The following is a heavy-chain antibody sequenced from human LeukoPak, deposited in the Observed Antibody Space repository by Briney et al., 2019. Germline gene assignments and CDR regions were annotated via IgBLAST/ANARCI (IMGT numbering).Heavy chain of an antibody. CDR2: INHSGST. CDR1: GGSLSGFH. J-gene: IGHJ4*02. D-gene: IGHD6-19*01. V-gene: IGHV4-34*01. Sequence: PSETLSLTCAVYGGSLSGFHWSWIRQSPGKGLEWIGEINHSGSTSYNPSLKSRVTMSIDTSKNQFSLKLTSVTAADTAVYYCARGQWLDNSWGQGTLVTVSS. CDR3: ARGQWLDNS.